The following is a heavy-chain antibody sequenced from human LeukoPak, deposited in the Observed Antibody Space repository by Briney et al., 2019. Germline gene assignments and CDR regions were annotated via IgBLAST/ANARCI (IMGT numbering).Heavy chain of an antibody. CDR1: GGSISSYY. Sequence: SETLSLTCTVSGGSISSYYWSWVRQPPGKGLEWIGYIYYSGSTNYNPSLKSRVTISVDTSKNQFSLKLSSVTAADTAVYYCARGIAAHFYGMDVWGQGTTVTVSS. CDR3: ARGIAAHFYGMDV. CDR2: IYYSGST. V-gene: IGHV4-59*08. D-gene: IGHD6-13*01. J-gene: IGHJ6*02.